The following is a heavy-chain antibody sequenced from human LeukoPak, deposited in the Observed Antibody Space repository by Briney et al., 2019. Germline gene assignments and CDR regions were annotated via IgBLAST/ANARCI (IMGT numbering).Heavy chain of an antibody. V-gene: IGHV4-34*01. D-gene: IGHD1-26*01. Sequence: SETLSLTCAVYGGSFSAYYWSWIRQPPGKGLEWIGEINHSGSTNYNPSLKSRVTISVDTSKNQFSLKLSSVTAADTAVYYCARDSGSYTGEFDPWGQGTLVTVSS. CDR1: GGSFSAYY. J-gene: IGHJ5*02. CDR2: INHSGST. CDR3: ARDSGSYTGEFDP.